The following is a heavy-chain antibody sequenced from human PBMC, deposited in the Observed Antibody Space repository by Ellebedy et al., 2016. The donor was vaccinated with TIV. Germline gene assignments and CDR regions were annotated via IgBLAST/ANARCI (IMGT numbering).Heavy chain of an antibody. Sequence: ASVKVSXKVSGYTLTELSMHWVRQAPGKGLEWMGWMNPNSGNTGYAQKFQGRVTMTRNTSISTAYMELSSLRSEDTAVYYCARLHWFDPWGQGTLVTVSS. CDR3: ARLHWFDP. J-gene: IGHJ5*02. V-gene: IGHV1-8*01. CDR2: MNPNSGNT. CDR1: GYTLTELS.